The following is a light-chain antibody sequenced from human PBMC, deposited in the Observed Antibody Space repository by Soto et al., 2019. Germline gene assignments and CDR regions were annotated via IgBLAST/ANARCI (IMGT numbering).Light chain of an antibody. J-gene: IGKJ1*01. CDR2: GAS. CDR1: QSVSNNY. CDR3: QQYGSSSWT. Sequence: EIVLTQSPGTLSLSAGERATRSCRASQSVSNNYLAWYQQKPGQAPRLLIYGASTRANGIPDRFSGSGSGTEFTLTIRRLEPEDFAVYYCQQYGSSSWTFGQGTKVDIK. V-gene: IGKV3-20*01.